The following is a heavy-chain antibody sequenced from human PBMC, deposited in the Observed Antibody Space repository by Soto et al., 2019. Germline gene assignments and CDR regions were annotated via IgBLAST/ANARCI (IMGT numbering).Heavy chain of an antibody. D-gene: IGHD3-22*01. CDR2: ISYDGSNK. CDR1: GFTFSSYA. CDR3: ARVALPEDHYDSSGYFDY. J-gene: IGHJ4*02. V-gene: IGHV3-30-3*01. Sequence: GGSLRLSCAASGFTFSSYAMHWVRQAPGKGLEWVAVISYDGSNKYYADSVKGRFTISRDNSKNTLYLQMNSLRAEDTAVYYCARVALPEDHYDSSGYFDYWGQGTLVTVSS.